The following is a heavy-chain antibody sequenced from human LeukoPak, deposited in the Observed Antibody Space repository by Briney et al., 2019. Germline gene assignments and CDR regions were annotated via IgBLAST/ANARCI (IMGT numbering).Heavy chain of an antibody. J-gene: IGHJ5*02. CDR1: GGTFSSYA. CDR3: ASSQDHDQLLLGWFDP. CDR2: IIPIFGTA. D-gene: IGHD2-2*01. V-gene: IGHV1-69*13. Sequence: SVKVSCKASGGTFSSYAISWVRQAPGQGLEWMGGIIPIFGTANYAQKFQGRVTITADESTSTAYMELSSLRSEDTAVYYCASSQDHDQLLLGWFDPWGQGTLVTVSS.